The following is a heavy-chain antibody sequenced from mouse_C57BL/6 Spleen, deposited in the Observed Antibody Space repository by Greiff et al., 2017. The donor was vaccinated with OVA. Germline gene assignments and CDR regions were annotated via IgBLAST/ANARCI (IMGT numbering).Heavy chain of an antibody. CDR2: IYPGDGDT. V-gene: IGHV1-82*01. D-gene: IGHD2-3*01. CDR3: ARWGDGPAWFAY. Sequence: QVQLQQSGPELVKPGASVKISCKASGYAFSSSWMNWVKQRPGKGLEWIGRIYPGDGDTNYNGKFKGKATLTADKSSSTAYMQLSSLTSEDSAVYFCARWGDGPAWFAYWGQGTLVTVSA. CDR1: GYAFSSSW. J-gene: IGHJ3*01.